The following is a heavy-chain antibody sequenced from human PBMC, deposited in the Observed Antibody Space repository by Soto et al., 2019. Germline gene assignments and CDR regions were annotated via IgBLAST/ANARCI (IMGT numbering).Heavy chain of an antibody. J-gene: IGHJ6*02. D-gene: IGHD6-13*01. Sequence: QVQLVQSGAEEKKPGASVKVSCKASGYTFTSYAMHWVRQAPGQRLEWMGWINAGNGNTKYSQKIQGRVTITRDTSESTAYMELSSLRSADTAVDYWARGNGGVAAAGAGEGDVGYYYYGMDGWGQGTTVTVSS. CDR2: INAGNGNT. CDR3: ARGNGGVAAAGAGEGDVGYYYYGMDG. CDR1: GYTFTSYA. V-gene: IGHV1-3*05.